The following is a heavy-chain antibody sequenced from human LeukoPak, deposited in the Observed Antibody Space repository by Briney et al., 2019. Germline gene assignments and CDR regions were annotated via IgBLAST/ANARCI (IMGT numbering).Heavy chain of an antibody. V-gene: IGHV4-4*07. CDR2: IHFGGTT. J-gene: IGHJ6*03. CDR3: ARDSPDGYTSGHHFYYMDV. CDR1: GGSISPYY. Sequence: SETLSLTCTVSGGSISPYYWTWIRQSAGKGLEFMGRIHFGGTTNYNPSLMSRITLSVDTSKSQVSLKLSSVTAADTAVYYRARDSPDGYTSGHHFYYMDVWGNGTTVTVSS. D-gene: IGHD5-18*01.